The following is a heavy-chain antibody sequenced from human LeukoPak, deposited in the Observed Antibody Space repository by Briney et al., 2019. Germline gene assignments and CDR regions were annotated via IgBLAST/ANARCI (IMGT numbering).Heavy chain of an antibody. CDR2: ISAYNGNT. D-gene: IGHD3-3*01. CDR1: GYTFTSYG. V-gene: IGHV1-18*01. J-gene: IGHJ5*02. CDR3: ARDPGYYDFWSGYFGVGWFDP. Sequence: ASVKVSCKASGYTFTSYGISWVRQAPGQGLEWMGWISAYNGNTNYAQKLQGRVTMTTDTSTSTAYMELRSLRSDDTAVYYCARDPGYYDFWSGYFGVGWFDPWAQGTLVTVSS.